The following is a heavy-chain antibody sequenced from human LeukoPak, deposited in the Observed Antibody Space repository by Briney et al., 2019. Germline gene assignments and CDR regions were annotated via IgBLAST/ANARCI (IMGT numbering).Heavy chain of an antibody. CDR2: INPSGGGT. CDR1: GYTFNNYY. D-gene: IGHD6-19*01. Sequence: ASVKVSFKASGYTFNNYYIHWVRPAPGQGPEWRGIINPSGGGTTYAPKFQGRVTMTKDTSTSTVYMVLSSLRSADTALYYCARETDIAVAANYFDYWGQGTLVTVSS. J-gene: IGHJ4*02. V-gene: IGHV1-46*02. CDR3: ARETDIAVAANYFDY.